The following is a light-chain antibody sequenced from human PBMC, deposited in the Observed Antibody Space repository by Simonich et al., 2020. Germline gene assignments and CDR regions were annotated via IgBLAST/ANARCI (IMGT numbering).Light chain of an antibody. CDR3: QQYYSTPYT. CDR2: CAA. J-gene: IGKJ2*01. V-gene: IGKV4-1*01. CDR1: QSVLYSSNNMNY. Sequence: DIVMTQSPDSLAVSLCARATINCKSSQSVLYSSNNMNYLAGYQQKPGQPHKLLIYCAATRESGVPDRFSGSGSGTEFTLTISSLQAEDVAVYYCQQYYSTPYTFGQGTKLEIK.